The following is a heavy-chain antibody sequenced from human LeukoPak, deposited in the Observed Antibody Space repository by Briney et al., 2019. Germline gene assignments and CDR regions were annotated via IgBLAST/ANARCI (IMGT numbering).Heavy chain of an antibody. Sequence: GGSLRLSCAASGFTFSGYSMNWVRLAPGKGLEWVSSISSSSSYIYYADSVKGRFTISRDNAKNSLYLQMNSLRAEDTAVYYCASQEYSSGWGHNWFDPWGHGTLVTVSS. CDR1: GFTFSGYS. D-gene: IGHD6-19*01. J-gene: IGHJ5*02. CDR3: ASQEYSSGWGHNWFDP. V-gene: IGHV3-21*01. CDR2: ISSSSSYI.